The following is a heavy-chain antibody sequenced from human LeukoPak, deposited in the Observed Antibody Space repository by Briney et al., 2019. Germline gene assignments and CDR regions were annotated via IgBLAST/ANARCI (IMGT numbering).Heavy chain of an antibody. V-gene: IGHV3-48*01. J-gene: IGHJ4*02. CDR3: TTDLVVVPAAIPL. D-gene: IGHD2-2*02. CDR1: GFTFSGYS. CDR2: IRSTGSAV. Sequence: GGSLRLSCAASGFTFSGYSMDWVRQAPGRGLEWIAHIRSTGSAVYYADSVKGRFTISRDDSKNTLYLQMNSLKTEDTAVYYCTTDLVVVPAAIPLWGQGTLVTVSS.